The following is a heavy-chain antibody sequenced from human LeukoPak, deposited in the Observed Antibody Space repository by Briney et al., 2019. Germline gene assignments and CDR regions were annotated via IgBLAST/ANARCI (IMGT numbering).Heavy chain of an antibody. CDR2: INHSGST. CDR3: ARGRHTGARAFDI. Sequence: PSETLSLTCAVYGGSFSGYYWSWIRQPPGKGLEWIGEINHSGSTNYNPSLKSRVTISVDTSKNQFSLKLSSVTAADTAVYYCARGRHTGARAFDIWGQGTMVTVSP. D-gene: IGHD5-18*01. V-gene: IGHV4-34*01. J-gene: IGHJ3*02. CDR1: GGSFSGYY.